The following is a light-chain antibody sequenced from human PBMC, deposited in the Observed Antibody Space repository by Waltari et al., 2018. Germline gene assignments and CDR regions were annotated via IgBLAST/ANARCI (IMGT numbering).Light chain of an antibody. CDR2: YDS. J-gene: IGLJ1*01. CDR3: QVWDANNEPGL. Sequence: SYVLTQPPSVSVAPGETARITCGGNNIGTKSVHWYRQKPGQAPVFVISYDSDRPSGVPERGPGPNSGETATLTSSRVEAGDEADYYCQVWDANNEPGLFGTGTEVTV. CDR1: NIGTKS. V-gene: IGLV3-21*01.